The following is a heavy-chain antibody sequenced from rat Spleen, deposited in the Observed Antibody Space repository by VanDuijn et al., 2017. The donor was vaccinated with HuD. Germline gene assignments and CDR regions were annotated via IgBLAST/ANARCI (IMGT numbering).Heavy chain of an antibody. CDR2: ISTGGDIA. Sequence: EVQLVESGGGLVQPGRSLKLSCAASGFTFSNYYMAWVRQAPTKGLEWVAYISTGGDIAYYRGSVKGRFTISRDDAKNTQYLQMDSLGSDDTATYYCTRHGGLRNWFAYWGQGTLVTVSS. CDR1: GFTFSNYY. J-gene: IGHJ3*01. V-gene: IGHV5S13*01. D-gene: IGHD1-11*01. CDR3: TRHGGLRNWFAY.